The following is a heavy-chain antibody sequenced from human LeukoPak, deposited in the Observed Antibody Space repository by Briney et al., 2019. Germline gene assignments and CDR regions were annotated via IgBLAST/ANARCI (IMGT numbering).Heavy chain of an antibody. CDR1: GGSISSFY. Sequence: SETLSLTCTVSGGSISSFYWSWIRHPPGKGLEWIGNIYNGGNTNYNPSLKSRVTISADTSKNQFSLRLRSVTAADTAVYYCARDSWLGSNRAFDYWGQGTLVTVSS. CDR2: IYNGGNT. J-gene: IGHJ4*02. CDR3: ARDSWLGSNRAFDY. D-gene: IGHD4-11*01. V-gene: IGHV4-59*01.